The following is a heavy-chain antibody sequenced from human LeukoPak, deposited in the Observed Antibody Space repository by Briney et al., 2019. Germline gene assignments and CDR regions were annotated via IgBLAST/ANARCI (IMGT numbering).Heavy chain of an antibody. CDR1: GGTFSSYA. CDR2: IIPIFDTA. D-gene: IGHD5-24*01. CDR3: ASKVRGDGYNFNYFDY. J-gene: IGHJ4*02. Sequence: ASVKVSCKASGGTFSSYAISWVRQAPGQGLEWMGGIIPIFDTANYGQKFQGRVTITTDESTSTAYMALSSLRSDDTAVYYCASKVRGDGYNFNYFDYWGQGTLVTVSS. V-gene: IGHV1-69*05.